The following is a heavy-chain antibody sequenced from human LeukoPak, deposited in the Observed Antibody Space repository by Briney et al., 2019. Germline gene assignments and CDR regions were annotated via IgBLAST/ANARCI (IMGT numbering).Heavy chain of an antibody. Sequence: PSETLSLTCTVSAGSVSSGSYDWGWIRQPPGKGLEWIGYIYYSGSTNYNPSLKSRVTISVDTSKNQFSLKLSSVTAADTAVYYCARDLRSGSSDYWGQGTLVTVSS. CDR3: ARDLRSGSSDY. J-gene: IGHJ4*02. D-gene: IGHD1-26*01. V-gene: IGHV4-61*01. CDR2: IYYSGST. CDR1: AGSVSSGSYD.